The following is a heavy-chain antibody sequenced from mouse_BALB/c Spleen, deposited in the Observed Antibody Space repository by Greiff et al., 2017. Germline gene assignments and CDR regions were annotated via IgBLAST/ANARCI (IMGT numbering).Heavy chain of an antibody. D-gene: IGHD2-1*01. V-gene: IGHV5-12-2*01. CDR3: ARHGDGNYFDY. J-gene: IGHJ2*01. CDR1: GFTFSSYT. Sequence: EVHLVESGGGLVQPGGSLKLSCAASGFTFSSYTMSWVRQTPEKRLEWVAYISNGGGSTYYPDTVKGRFTISRDNAKNTLYLQMSSLKSEDTAMYYCARHGDGNYFDYWGQGTTLTVSS. CDR2: ISNGGGST.